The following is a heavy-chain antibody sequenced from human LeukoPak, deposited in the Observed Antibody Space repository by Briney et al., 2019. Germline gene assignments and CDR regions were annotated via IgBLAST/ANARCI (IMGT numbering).Heavy chain of an antibody. CDR1: GFTFSSYS. V-gene: IGHV3-21*01. CDR3: ARVYKWLLWFGEHIIPEGESDYYYGMDV. D-gene: IGHD3-10*01. CDR2: ISSSSSYI. J-gene: IGHJ6*02. Sequence: GGSLRLSCAASGFTFSSYSMNWVRQAPGKGLEWVSSISSSSSYIYYADSVKGRFTISRDNAKNSLYLQMNSLRAEDTAVYYCARVYKWLLWFGEHIIPEGESDYYYGMDVWGQGTTVTVSS.